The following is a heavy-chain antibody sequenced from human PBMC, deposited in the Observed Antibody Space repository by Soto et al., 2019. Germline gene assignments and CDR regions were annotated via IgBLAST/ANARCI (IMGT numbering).Heavy chain of an antibody. V-gene: IGHV5-51*01. CDR3: ASSSSSGKYPDGIYV. J-gene: IGHJ6*02. CDR1: GYSFTSYW. CDR2: IYPGDSDT. D-gene: IGHD6-13*01. Sequence: PGESLKISCKGSGYSFTSYWIGWVRQMPWKGLEWMGIIYPGDSDTRYSPSFQGQVTISADKSISTAYLQWSSLKASDTAMYYCASSSSSGKYPDGIYVRDQRSSVPVS.